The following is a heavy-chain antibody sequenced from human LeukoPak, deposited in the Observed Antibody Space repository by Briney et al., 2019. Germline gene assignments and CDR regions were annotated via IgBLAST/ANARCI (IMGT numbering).Heavy chain of an antibody. V-gene: IGHV4-4*07. CDR2: IYSRVT. J-gene: IGHJ5*02. CDR1: GGSISSYY. D-gene: IGHD3-10*01. CDR3: ARDSGTTGEVKFDP. Sequence: SETLSLTCTVSGGSISSYYLSWLRQPAGKGLEWIGRIYSRVTTYKPSLKSRVTMSADTSRNHVSLTLNSVTAADTAVYYCARDSGTTGEVKFDPWGQGTLVTVSS.